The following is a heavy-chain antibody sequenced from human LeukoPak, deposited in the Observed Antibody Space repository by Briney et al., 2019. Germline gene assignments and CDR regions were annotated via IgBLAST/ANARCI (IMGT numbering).Heavy chain of an antibody. CDR2: FDPEDGET. J-gene: IGHJ3*02. V-gene: IGHV1-24*01. Sequence: ASVKVSCKVSGYTLTELSMHWVRQAPGKGLEWMGGFDPEDGETIYAQKFQGRVTMTEDTSTDTAYMGLSSLRSEDTAVYYCATAKYRSGWYGALDIWGQGTMVTVSS. CDR3: ATAKYRSGWYGALDI. D-gene: IGHD6-19*01. CDR1: GYTLTELS.